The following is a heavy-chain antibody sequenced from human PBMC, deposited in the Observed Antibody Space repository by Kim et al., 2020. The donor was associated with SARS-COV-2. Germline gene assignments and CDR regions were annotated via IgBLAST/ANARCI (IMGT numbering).Heavy chain of an antibody. J-gene: IGHJ6*02. CDR2: MNPNSGNT. CDR3: ARGLRMVRGVIITYYYYYYGMDV. D-gene: IGHD3-10*01. CDR1: GYTFTSYD. Sequence: ASVKVSCKASGYTFTSYDINWVRQATGQGLEWMGWMNPNSGNTGYAQKFQGRVTMTRNTSISTAYMELSSLRSEDTAVYYCARGLRMVRGVIITYYYYYYGMDVRGQGTTVTVSS. V-gene: IGHV1-8*01.